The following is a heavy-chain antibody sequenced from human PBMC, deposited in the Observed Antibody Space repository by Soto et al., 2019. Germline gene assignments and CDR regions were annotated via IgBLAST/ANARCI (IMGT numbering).Heavy chain of an antibody. Sequence: GGSLRLSCAASGFTFSSYAMSWVRQAPGKGLEWVSAISGSGGSTYYADSVKGRFTISRDNSKNKLYLQTNSLRAEDTAVFYCAKCLEWLVWSPYYYGMDVWGQGTTVTVSS. CDR3: AKCLEWLVWSPYYYGMDV. CDR2: ISGSGGST. J-gene: IGHJ6*02. D-gene: IGHD6-19*01. V-gene: IGHV3-23*01. CDR1: GFTFSSYA.